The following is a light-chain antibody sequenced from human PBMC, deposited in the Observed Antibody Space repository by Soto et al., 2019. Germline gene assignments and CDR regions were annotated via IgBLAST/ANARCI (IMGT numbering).Light chain of an antibody. CDR3: MQALQTTWT. J-gene: IGKJ1*01. V-gene: IGKV2-28*01. Sequence: DIVMTQSPLSLPVTPGEPASNSCRSSQSLLHSNGYTYLDWYLQKPGQSPQLLIYLGSNRASGVPDRFSGSGSGTDFTLKISRVEAEDVGVYYCMQALQTTWTFGQGTKVEIK. CDR2: LGS. CDR1: QSLLHSNGYTY.